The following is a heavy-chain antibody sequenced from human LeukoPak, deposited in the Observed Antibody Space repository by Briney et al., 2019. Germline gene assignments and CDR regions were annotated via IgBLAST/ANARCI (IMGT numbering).Heavy chain of an antibody. CDR1: GFTFTSHW. CDR2: IGGSGANT. Sequence: GGSLRLSCVASGFTFTSHWMSWVRQAPGKGLEWVSVIGGSGANTYYADAVKGRFTMSRDNSKNTLYLQMNSLRVEDTAVYYCAKREAAIGVIDYWGQGTLVTVSS. CDR3: AKREAAIGVIDY. J-gene: IGHJ4*02. D-gene: IGHD6-13*01. V-gene: IGHV3-23*01.